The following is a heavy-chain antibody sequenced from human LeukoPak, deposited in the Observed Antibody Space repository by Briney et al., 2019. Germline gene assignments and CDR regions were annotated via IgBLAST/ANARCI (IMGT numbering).Heavy chain of an antibody. CDR2: IKKDGSEK. CDR1: GFTFSSYW. J-gene: IGHJ4*02. V-gene: IGHV3-7*01. Sequence: GGSLRLSCAASGFTFSSYWMSWVRQAPGKGLEWVANIKKDGSEKYYVDSVKGRFTISRDNAKNSLYLQMNSLRAEDTAVYYCAREEMATIYYFDYWGQGTLVTVSS. CDR3: AREEMATIYYFDY. D-gene: IGHD5-24*01.